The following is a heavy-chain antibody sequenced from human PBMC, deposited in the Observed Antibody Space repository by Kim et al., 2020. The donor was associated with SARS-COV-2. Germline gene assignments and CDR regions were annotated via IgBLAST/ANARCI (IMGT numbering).Heavy chain of an antibody. CDR2: ISGSGGSI. J-gene: IGHJ4*02. V-gene: IGHV3-23*01. D-gene: IGHD2-15*01. CDR3: AKARGSGGGSLDY. CDR1: GFTFSSYA. Sequence: GGSLRLSCAASGFTFSSYAMSWVRQAPGKGLEWVSAISGSGGSINYADSVKGRFTMSRDNSKNTMYLQMNSLRAEDTAVYYCAKARGSGGGSLDYWGQGILVTVSS.